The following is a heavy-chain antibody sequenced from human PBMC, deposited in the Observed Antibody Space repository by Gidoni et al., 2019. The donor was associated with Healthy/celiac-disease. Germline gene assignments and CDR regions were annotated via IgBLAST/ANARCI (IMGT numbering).Heavy chain of an antibody. CDR2: IYYSGST. D-gene: IGHD3-3*01. CDR1: GCSISTSSYY. Sequence: QLQLQESGPGLVKPSETLSLTCTVSGCSISTSSYYWGWIRQPPGKGLEWIGSIYYSGSTYYNPSLKSRVTISVDTSKNQFSLKLSSVTAADTAVYYCARLAERPNGITIFGVVIENWFDPWGQGTLVTVSS. J-gene: IGHJ5*02. V-gene: IGHV4-39*01. CDR3: ARLAERPNGITIFGVVIENWFDP.